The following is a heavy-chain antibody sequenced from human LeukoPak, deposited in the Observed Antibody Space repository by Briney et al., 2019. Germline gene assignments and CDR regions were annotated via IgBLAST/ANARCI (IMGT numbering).Heavy chain of an antibody. CDR2: MNPNSGNT. V-gene: IGHV1-8*03. D-gene: IGHD1-26*01. Sequence: ASVKVSCKASGYTFTSYNINWVRQATGQGLEWMGWMNPNSGNTGYAQKFQGRVTITRNTSISTAYMELSSLRSEDTAVYYCAREHHGGGSYFYWGQGTLVTVSS. CDR1: GYTFTSYN. J-gene: IGHJ4*02. CDR3: AREHHGGGSYFY.